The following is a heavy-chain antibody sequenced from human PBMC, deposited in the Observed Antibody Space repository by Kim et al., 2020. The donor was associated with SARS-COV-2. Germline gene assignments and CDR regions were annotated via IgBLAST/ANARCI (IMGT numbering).Heavy chain of an antibody. CDR2: INQDGSEK. CDR3: ARDAWAQRGTDGFDY. J-gene: IGHJ4*02. Sequence: GGSLRLSCAASGFSFNSFWMSWVRQAPGKGLEWLANINQDGSEKKFVDSVKGRFTISRDNAENSVYLQMNSLRVEDSAVYYCARDAWAQRGTDGFDYRGQGTLVTVSS. V-gene: IGHV3-7*01. CDR1: GFSFNSFW. D-gene: IGHD7-27*01.